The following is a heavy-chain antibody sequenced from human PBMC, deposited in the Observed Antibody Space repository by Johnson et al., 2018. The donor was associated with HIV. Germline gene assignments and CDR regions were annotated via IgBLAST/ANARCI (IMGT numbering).Heavy chain of an antibody. V-gene: IGHV3-30*04. CDR2: ISYDGSNK. CDR1: GFTFSTYA. CDR3: AKDRSAGIGFLSYDVFDI. Sequence: QVQQVESGGGVVQPGRSLRLSCGASGFTFSTYAVHWVRQAPGKGLEWVAVISYDGSNKYYADSVKGRFTISRDNSKNTLYLEMNSLRPDDTALYYCAKDRSAGIGFLSYDVFDIWGQGTMVIVSS. J-gene: IGHJ3*02. D-gene: IGHD6-13*01.